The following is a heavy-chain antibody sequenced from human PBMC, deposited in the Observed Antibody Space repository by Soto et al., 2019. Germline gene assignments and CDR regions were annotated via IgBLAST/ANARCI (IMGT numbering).Heavy chain of an antibody. CDR3: ARSAITLFGVVSIPPHYYSEMDV. V-gene: IGHV1-69*13. CDR2: IIPIFGIG. Sequence: SVKVSCKASGGPFNRYAISWVRQAPGQGLEWMGGIIPIFGIGNDAQRFQGRVTITADESTGTAYMELSSLRSEDTGVYYCARSAITLFGVVSIPPHYYSEMDVWGQGTTVTVSS. CDR1: GGPFNRYA. J-gene: IGHJ6*02. D-gene: IGHD3-3*01.